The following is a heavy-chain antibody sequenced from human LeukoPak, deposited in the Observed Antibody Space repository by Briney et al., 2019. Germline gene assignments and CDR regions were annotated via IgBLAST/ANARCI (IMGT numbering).Heavy chain of an antibody. Sequence: GASVKVSCKASGYTFSDYDVNWVRQAPGQGLEWMGWMNPTSGDTGYAQKFQGRVTMTRSMSRNTAYMELSRLRSEDTAVYFCARVVMKAFYYYYMVVWGKGTTIIISS. CDR3: ARVVMKAFYYYYMVV. J-gene: IGHJ6*03. CDR2: MNPTSGDT. CDR1: GYTFSDYD. D-gene: IGHD2-21*01. V-gene: IGHV1-8*01.